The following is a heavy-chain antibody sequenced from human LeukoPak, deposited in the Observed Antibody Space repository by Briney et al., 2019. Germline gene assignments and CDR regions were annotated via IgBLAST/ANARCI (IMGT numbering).Heavy chain of an antibody. CDR1: GFTFSDYY. CDR3: ARDPDSMVRGVIIAPDYFDY. CDR2: ISSSGSTI. V-gene: IGHV3-11*04. Sequence: GGSLRLSCAASGFTFSDYYMSWIRQAPGKGLEWVSYISSSGSTIYYADSVKGRFTISRDNAKNSLYLQMNSLRAEDTAVYYCARDPDSMVRGVIIAPDYFDYWGQGTLVTVSS. D-gene: IGHD3-10*01. J-gene: IGHJ4*02.